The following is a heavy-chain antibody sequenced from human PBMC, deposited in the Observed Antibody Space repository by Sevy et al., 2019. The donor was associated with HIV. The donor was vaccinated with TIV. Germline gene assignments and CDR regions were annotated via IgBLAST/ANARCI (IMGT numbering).Heavy chain of an antibody. CDR3: ARGTCGSGWNYYYYYGMDV. D-gene: IGHD6-19*01. CDR2: INHSGST. CDR1: GGSFSGYY. V-gene: IGHV4-34*01. J-gene: IGHJ6*02. Sequence: SETLSLTCAVYGGSFSGYYWSWIRQPPGKGLEWIGEINHSGSTNYNPSLKSRVTISVDTSKNQFSLKLSSVTAADTAVYYYARGTCGSGWNYYYYYGMDVWGQGTTVTVSS.